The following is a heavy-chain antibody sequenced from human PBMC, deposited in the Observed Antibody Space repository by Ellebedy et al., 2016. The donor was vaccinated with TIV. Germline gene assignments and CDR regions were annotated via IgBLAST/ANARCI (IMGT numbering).Heavy chain of an antibody. Sequence: SETLSLTCTVSGGSISSSTYYWGWIRQPPGKGLEWIGSIYYGGPTYYNPSLRSRLSISLDTSKKQFSLKMNSLTAAYTAVYFCAAQSRDYVWDGDHWGQGTLVTVSS. J-gene: IGHJ4*02. D-gene: IGHD3-16*01. CDR1: GGSISSSTYY. V-gene: IGHV4-39*07. CDR3: AAQSRDYVWDGDH. CDR2: IYYGGPT.